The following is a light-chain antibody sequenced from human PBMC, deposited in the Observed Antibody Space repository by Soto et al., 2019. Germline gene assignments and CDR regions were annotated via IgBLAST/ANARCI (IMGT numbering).Light chain of an antibody. V-gene: IGKV1-5*01. CDR2: DAS. Sequence: DIQMTQSPFTLSASVGDRVTITCRASQSIATWLAWFQQKPGKAPKLLMYDASKLESGVPTRFSGSGSETEFTLTISSLQPDDFATYYCQQYYPYATFGQGTKVDIK. J-gene: IGKJ1*01. CDR1: QSIATW. CDR3: QQYYPYAT.